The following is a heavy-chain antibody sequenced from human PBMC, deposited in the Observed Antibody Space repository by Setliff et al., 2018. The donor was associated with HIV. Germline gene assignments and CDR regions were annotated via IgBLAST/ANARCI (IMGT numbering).Heavy chain of an antibody. D-gene: IGHD3-9*01. CDR2: IYPGDSDT. J-gene: IGHJ2*01. CDR1: GYRSTSYW. Sequence: PGESLKISCKGSGYRSTSYWIGWVRQMPGKGLEWMGIIYPGDSDTRYSPSFQGQVTISVDKSISTAYLQWRSLKASDTAIYYCARAIDFLTEEPNWCFDLWGRGTLVTVSS. V-gene: IGHV5-51*01. CDR3: ARAIDFLTEEPNWCFDL.